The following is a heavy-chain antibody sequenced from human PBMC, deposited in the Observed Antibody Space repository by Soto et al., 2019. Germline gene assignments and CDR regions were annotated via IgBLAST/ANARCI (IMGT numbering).Heavy chain of an antibody. J-gene: IGHJ4*02. V-gene: IGHV3-23*01. Sequence: EGQLLESGGGLVQPGESLRLYCVASGFTFSTYAMTWVRQAPGKGLEWVSTLSSGGGTTYYADSVKGRITISRDNSKDILYLQMNSLRAEDTAVYYCAKEVDDVLTDSWGQGTLLTVSS. D-gene: IGHD3-9*01. CDR1: GFTFSTYA. CDR3: AKEVDDVLTDS. CDR2: LSSGGGTT.